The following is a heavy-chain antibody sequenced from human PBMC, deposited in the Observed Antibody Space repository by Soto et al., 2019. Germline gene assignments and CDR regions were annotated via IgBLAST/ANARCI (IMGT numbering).Heavy chain of an antibody. Sequence: SVTPSPTWTVSWGTIGDIDWRRLVRQPLGKGLEWIGEVNHSGEATYNPSLQSRLTISLDTSNNQFSLKMTSVTAADTAMYFCTRAERFPRSWFDPWGQGTQVTVSS. CDR3: TRAERFPRSWFDP. J-gene: IGHJ5*02. D-gene: IGHD3-10*01. V-gene: IGHV4-4*02. CDR2: VNHSGEA. CDR1: WGTIGDIDW.